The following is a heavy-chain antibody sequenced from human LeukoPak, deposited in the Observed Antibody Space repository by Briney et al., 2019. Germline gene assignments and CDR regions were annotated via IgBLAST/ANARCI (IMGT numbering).Heavy chain of an antibody. CDR1: GGSISSYY. CDR2: IYYSGST. CDR3: ATARRTVTTYFFDY. J-gene: IGHJ4*02. D-gene: IGHD4-17*01. V-gene: IGHV4-59*01. Sequence: PSETLSLTCTVSGGSISSYYWSWIRQPPGKGLEWIGYIYYSGSTNYNPSLKSRVTISVDTSKNQFSPKLSSVTAADTAVYYCATARRTVTTYFFDYWGQGTLVTVSS.